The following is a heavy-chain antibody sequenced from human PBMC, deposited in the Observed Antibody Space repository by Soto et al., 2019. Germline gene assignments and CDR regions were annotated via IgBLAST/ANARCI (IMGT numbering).Heavy chain of an antibody. V-gene: IGHV4-31*03. CDR2: IYYSGST. CDR1: GGSISSGGYY. Sequence: SETLSLTCTVSGGSISSGGYYWSWIRQHPGKGLEWIGYIYYSGSTYYNPSLKSRVTISVDTSKNQFSLKLSSVTAADTAVYYCARDQGRGVIRYYYGMDVWGQGTTVTVSS. CDR3: ARDQGRGVIRYYYGMDV. D-gene: IGHD3-10*01. J-gene: IGHJ6*02.